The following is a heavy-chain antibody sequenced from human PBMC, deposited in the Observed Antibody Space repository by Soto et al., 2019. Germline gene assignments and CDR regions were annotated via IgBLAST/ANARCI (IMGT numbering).Heavy chain of an antibody. CDR2: INHSGST. CDR1: GGSFSGYY. D-gene: IGHD6-6*01. J-gene: IGHJ4*02. CDR3: ARAAIAARPQYRY. V-gene: IGHV4-34*01. Sequence: SETLSLSCAVYGGSFSGYYWSWIRQPPGKGLEWIGEINHSGSTNYNPSLKSRVTISVDTSKNQFSLKLSSVTAADTAVYYCARAAIAARPQYRYWGQGALVTVSS.